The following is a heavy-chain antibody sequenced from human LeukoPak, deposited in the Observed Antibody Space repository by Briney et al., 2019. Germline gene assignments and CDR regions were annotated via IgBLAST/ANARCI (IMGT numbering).Heavy chain of an antibody. CDR3: AKDPVQLWSSLFDF. Sequence: GSLRLSCAASGFTSSSYAMSWVRHAPGKGLEWVSAISGSGGSTYYAHSVKGRFTISRDNSKNTLYLQMNSLRADDTAVYYCAKDPVQLWSSLFDFWGQGTLVTVSS. V-gene: IGHV3-23*01. D-gene: IGHD5-18*01. CDR1: GFTSSSYA. CDR2: ISGSGGST. J-gene: IGHJ4*02.